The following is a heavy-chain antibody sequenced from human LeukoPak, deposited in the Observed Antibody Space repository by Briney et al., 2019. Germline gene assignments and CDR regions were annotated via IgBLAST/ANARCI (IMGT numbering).Heavy chain of an antibody. J-gene: IGHJ4*02. CDR1: GFTFSSYE. CDR2: ISGTSNYI. CDR3: ARGPYLVRGVIIDY. V-gene: IGHV3-21*01. D-gene: IGHD3-10*01. Sequence: GGSLRLSCAASGFTFSSYEMNWVRQAPGKGLEWVSSISGTSNYIYYADSVKGRFTISRDNAKNSLYLHMNSLRAEDTAVYYCARGPYLVRGVIIDYWGQRTLVTVSS.